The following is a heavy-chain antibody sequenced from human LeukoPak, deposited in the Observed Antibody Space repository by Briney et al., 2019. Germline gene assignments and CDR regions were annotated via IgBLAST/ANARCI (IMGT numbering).Heavy chain of an antibody. Sequence: SETLSLTCTVSGGSISSSSYYWGWIRQPPGKGLEWIGSIYYSGSTYYNPSLKSRVTISVDTSKNQFSLKLSSVTAADTAVYYCARQSPGYRPYYFDYWGQGTLVTVSS. CDR1: GGSISSSSYY. CDR2: IYYSGST. CDR3: ARQSPGYRPYYFDY. D-gene: IGHD1-1*01. V-gene: IGHV4-39*01. J-gene: IGHJ4*02.